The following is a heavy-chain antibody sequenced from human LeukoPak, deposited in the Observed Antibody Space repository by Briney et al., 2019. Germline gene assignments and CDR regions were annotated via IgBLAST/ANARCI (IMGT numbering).Heavy chain of an antibody. Sequence: SGGSLRLSCAASGFTFSSYAMSWVRQAPGKGLEWVSAISGSGGSTYYADSVKGRFTISRDNSKNTLYLQMNSLRAEDTAVYYCAKDLFGGRHCSGGSCYSEAYWGQGTLVTVSS. CDR3: AKDLFGGRHCSGGSCYSEAY. V-gene: IGHV3-23*01. J-gene: IGHJ4*02. D-gene: IGHD2-15*01. CDR2: ISGSGGST. CDR1: GFTFSSYA.